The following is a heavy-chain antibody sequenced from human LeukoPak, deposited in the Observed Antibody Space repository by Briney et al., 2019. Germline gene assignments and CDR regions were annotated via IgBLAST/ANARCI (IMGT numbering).Heavy chain of an antibody. CDR3: ARDADLGTTIAGAFDI. CDR1: GFTFSSYR. V-gene: IGHV3-7*01. J-gene: IGHJ3*02. Sequence: GGSLRLSCAASGFTFSSYRMTWVRQAPGKGLEWVANIKQDGSEKYYVDSVKGRFTVSRDNAKNSLYLHMNSLRAEDTAVYYCARDADLGTTIAGAFDIWGQGTMVTVSS. D-gene: IGHD5-24*01. CDR2: IKQDGSEK.